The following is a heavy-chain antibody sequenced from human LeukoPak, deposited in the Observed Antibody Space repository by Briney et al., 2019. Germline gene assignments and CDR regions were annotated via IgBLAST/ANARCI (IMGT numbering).Heavy chain of an antibody. Sequence: GGFLRLSCAASGFTFYDYAMHWVRQAPGKGLEWVSGISWNSGSIGYADFVKGPFTLSRGKAKNSLYLQMNSLRAEDTALYYCAKDVESSGSWRYFDYWGQGTLVTVSS. D-gene: IGHD3-22*01. CDR2: ISWNSGSI. V-gene: IGHV3-9*01. J-gene: IGHJ4*02. CDR3: AKDVESSGSWRYFDY. CDR1: GFTFYDYA.